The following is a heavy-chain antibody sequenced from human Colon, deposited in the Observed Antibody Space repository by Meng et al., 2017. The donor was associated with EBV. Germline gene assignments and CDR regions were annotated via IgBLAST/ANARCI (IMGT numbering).Heavy chain of an antibody. CDR1: GFTFSNAW. D-gene: IGHD2-15*01. CDR3: ITELIVLAVPAPY. V-gene: IGHV3-15*02. CDR2: IKTNTDGGTA. J-gene: IGHJ4*02. Sequence: EVQLLESGGALVMAVXXXXVSCVVSGFTFSNAWMTWVRQAPGKGLEWVGRIKTNTDGGTADYAAPVKDRFTISRDDSKNTVYLQMNSLKNEDTAIYYCITELIVLAVPAPYWGQGTLVTVSS.